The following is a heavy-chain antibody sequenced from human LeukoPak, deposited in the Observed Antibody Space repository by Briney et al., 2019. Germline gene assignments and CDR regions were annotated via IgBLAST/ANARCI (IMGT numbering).Heavy chain of an antibody. CDR3: ARSAIQVVDAFDI. V-gene: IGHV4-39*01. J-gene: IGHJ3*02. D-gene: IGHD2-15*01. CDR1: GGSISSSSYY. Sequence: PSETLSLTCTVSGGSISSSSYYWGWIRQPPGKGLEWIGSIYYSGSTYYTPSLKSRVTISVDTSKNQFSLKLSSVTSADTAVYYCARSAIQVVDAFDIWGQGTMVTVSS. CDR2: IYYSGST.